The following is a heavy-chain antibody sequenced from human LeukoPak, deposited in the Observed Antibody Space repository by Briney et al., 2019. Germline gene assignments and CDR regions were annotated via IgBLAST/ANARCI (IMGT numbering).Heavy chain of an antibody. D-gene: IGHD3-22*01. V-gene: IGHV3-21*04. CDR1: GFTFSSYS. CDR3: ARAYRTYYYDSSGYYQGGY. CDR2: ISSSSSYI. J-gene: IGHJ4*02. Sequence: GGSLRLSCAASGFTFSSYSMNWVRQAPGKGLEWVSSISSSSSYIYYADSVKGRFTISRDNAKNSLYLQMNSLRAEDTAVYYCARAYRTYYYDSSGYYQGGYWGQGTLVTVSS.